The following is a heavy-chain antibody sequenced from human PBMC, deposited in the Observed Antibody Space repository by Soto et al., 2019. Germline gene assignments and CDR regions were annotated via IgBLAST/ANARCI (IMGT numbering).Heavy chain of an antibody. CDR1: GYSFTSYW. CDR2: IYPGDSDT. CDR3: ARHRPHYSSSSYGFNWFDP. V-gene: IGHV5-51*01. Sequence: GESLKISCKGSGYSFTSYWIGWVRQMPGKGLEWMGIIYPGDSDTRYSPSFQGQVTISADKSISTAYLQWSSLKASDTAMYYCARHRPHYSSSSYGFNWFDPWGQGTLVTVSS. J-gene: IGHJ5*02. D-gene: IGHD6-6*01.